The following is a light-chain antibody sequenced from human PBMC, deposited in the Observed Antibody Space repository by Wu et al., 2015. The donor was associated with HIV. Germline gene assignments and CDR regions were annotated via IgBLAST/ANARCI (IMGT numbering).Light chain of an antibody. CDR2: DAS. CDR3: QQHANWPLT. Sequence: DIVLTQSPAALSISPGERVTLSCRASRSVSSAVAWYQQKPGQAPRLLIYDASNRATGIPDRFSGAGSTTDYSLTISSLEPEDVAVYYCQQHANWPLTFGRGTRLEIK. V-gene: IGKV3-11*01. CDR1: RSVSSA. J-gene: IGKJ5*01.